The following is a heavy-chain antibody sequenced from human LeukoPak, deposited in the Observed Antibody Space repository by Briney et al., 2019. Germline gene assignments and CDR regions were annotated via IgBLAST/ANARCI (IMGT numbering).Heavy chain of an antibody. CDR3: ASTTTGFDY. CDR2: IYHSGST. Sequence: TPSETLSLTCTVSGYSISSGYYWGWIRQPPGKGLEWIGSIYHSGSTYYNPSLKSRVTISVDTSKNQFSLKLSSVTAADTAVYYCASTTTGFDYWGQGALVTVSS. V-gene: IGHV4-38-2*02. CDR1: GYSISSGYY. J-gene: IGHJ4*02. D-gene: IGHD1-26*01.